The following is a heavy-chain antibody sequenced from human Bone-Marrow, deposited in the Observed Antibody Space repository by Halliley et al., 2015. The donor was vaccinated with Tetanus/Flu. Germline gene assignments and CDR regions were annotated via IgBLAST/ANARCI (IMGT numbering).Heavy chain of an antibody. CDR3: ARQQQVLGSGWLDP. V-gene: IGHV5-51*01. CDR2: IYPDDSDT. Sequence: QLVQSGAEVKKPGESLKISCKGSGYNFPSYWIGWVRQMPGKGLELMGIIYPDDSDTRYSPSFQGQVTISADKSISTAYLQWRSLKASDTAMYYCARQQQVLGSGWLDPWGQGTLVTVSS. D-gene: IGHD2-15*01. CDR1: GYNFPSYW. J-gene: IGHJ5*02.